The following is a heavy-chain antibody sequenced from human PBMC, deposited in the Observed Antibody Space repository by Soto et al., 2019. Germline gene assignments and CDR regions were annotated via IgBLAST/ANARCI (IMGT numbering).Heavy chain of an antibody. CDR3: ASSFDP. Sequence: QVQLQESGPGLVKPSQTLSLTCTVSGGSISSGGYYWRWIRQHPGKGLEWIGDIHDSGSTYYTPSLKSRVTISVDTSKIQFSLKLSSVTAADTAVYYCASSFDPWGQGTLVTVSS. CDR2: IHDSGST. V-gene: IGHV4-31*03. J-gene: IGHJ5*02. CDR1: GGSISSGGYY.